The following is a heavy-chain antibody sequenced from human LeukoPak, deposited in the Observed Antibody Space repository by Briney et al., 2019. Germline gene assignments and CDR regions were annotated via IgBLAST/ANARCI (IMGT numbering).Heavy chain of an antibody. CDR3: ARDTDRRWFDP. CDR1: GGSISGYY. D-gene: IGHD3-22*01. J-gene: IGHJ5*02. Sequence: SETLSLTCTVSGGSISGYYWSWFWQAPGKGLEWIGYISYSGTTNYNPSLKSRVTISVDTPKNQFSLKLSSVTAADTAVYYCARDTDRRWFDPWGQGTLVTVSS. V-gene: IGHV4-59*01. CDR2: ISYSGTT.